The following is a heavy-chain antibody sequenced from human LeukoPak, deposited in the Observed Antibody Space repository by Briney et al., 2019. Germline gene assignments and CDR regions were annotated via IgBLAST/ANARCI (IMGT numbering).Heavy chain of an antibody. CDR3: ARDPYYYDNRGDTFDI. V-gene: IGHV4-59*01. CDR2: IYYSGST. J-gene: IGHJ3*02. D-gene: IGHD3-22*01. CDR1: GGSISSYY. Sequence: ETLSLTCTVSGGSISSYYWGWIRQPPGKGLEWIGYIYYSGSTNYNPSLKSRVTISVDTSKNQFSLKLSSVTAADTAVYYCARDPYYYDNRGDTFDIWGQGTMVTVSS.